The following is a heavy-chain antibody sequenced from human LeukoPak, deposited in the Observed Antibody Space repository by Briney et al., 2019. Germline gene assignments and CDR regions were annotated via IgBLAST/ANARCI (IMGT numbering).Heavy chain of an antibody. CDR1: GGSISSYY. CDR3: ARTYYFGSGSYRYMDV. Sequence: SETLSLTCTVSGGSISSYYWSWIRQPPGKGLEWIGYVYVLGSTNYNPSLRSRATISVDTSNNQFSLKVSTVTAADTAVYYCARTYYFGSGSYRYMDVWGKGTTVTVSS. J-gene: IGHJ6*03. CDR2: VYVLGST. D-gene: IGHD3-10*01. V-gene: IGHV4-59*08.